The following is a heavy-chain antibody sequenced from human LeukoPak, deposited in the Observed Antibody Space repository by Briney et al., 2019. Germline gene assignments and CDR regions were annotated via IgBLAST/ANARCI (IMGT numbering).Heavy chain of an antibody. CDR2: ISYDGSNK. J-gene: IGHJ4*02. Sequence: PGGSLRLSCAASGFTFSSYAMHWVRQAPGKGLEWVAVISYDGSNKYYADSVKGRFTISRDNSKNTLYLQMNSLRAEDTAVYYCARDSVSPIAAAGTFYFDYWGQGTLVTVSS. CDR1: GFTFSSYA. V-gene: IGHV3-30-3*01. CDR3: ARDSVSPIAAAGTFYFDY. D-gene: IGHD6-13*01.